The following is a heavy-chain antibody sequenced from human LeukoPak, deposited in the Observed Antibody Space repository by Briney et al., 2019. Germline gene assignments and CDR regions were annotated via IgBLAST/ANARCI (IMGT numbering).Heavy chain of an antibody. Sequence: SETLSLTCTVSGGSISSYYWSWIRQPPGKGLEWIGYIYYSGSTNYNPSLKSRVTISVDTSKNQFSLKLSSVTAADTAVYYCARDGRDGYSYLDSWFDPWGQGTLVTVSS. CDR1: GGSISSYY. D-gene: IGHD5-24*01. CDR3: ARDGRDGYSYLDSWFDP. CDR2: IYYSGST. V-gene: IGHV4-59*01. J-gene: IGHJ5*02.